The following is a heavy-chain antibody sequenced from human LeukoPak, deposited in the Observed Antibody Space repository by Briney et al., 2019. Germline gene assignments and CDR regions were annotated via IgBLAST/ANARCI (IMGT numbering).Heavy chain of an antibody. J-gene: IGHJ6*03. CDR1: GFTFSSYE. V-gene: IGHV3-23*01. CDR3: ASWNLEWLLTSIGGYYYMDV. CDR2: ISGSGGST. Sequence: PGGSLRLSCAASGFTFSSYEMNWVRQAPGKGLEWVSAISGSGGSTYYADSVKGRFTISRDNSKNTLYLQMNSLRAEDTAVYYCASWNLEWLLTSIGGYYYMDVWGKGTTVTVSS. D-gene: IGHD3-3*01.